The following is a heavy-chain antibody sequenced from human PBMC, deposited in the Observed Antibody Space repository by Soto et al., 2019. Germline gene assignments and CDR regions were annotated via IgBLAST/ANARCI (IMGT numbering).Heavy chain of an antibody. J-gene: IGHJ5*02. CDR2: IIPIFGTA. Sequence: QVQLVQSGAEVKKPGSSVKVSCKASGGTFSSYAISWVRQAPGQGLEWKGGIIPIFGTANYAQKFQGRVTITADESTSTAYMELSSLRSEDTAVYYCARDASGYYYTWFDPWGQGTLVTVSS. D-gene: IGHD3-22*01. CDR3: ARDASGYYYTWFDP. CDR1: GGTFSSYA. V-gene: IGHV1-69*01.